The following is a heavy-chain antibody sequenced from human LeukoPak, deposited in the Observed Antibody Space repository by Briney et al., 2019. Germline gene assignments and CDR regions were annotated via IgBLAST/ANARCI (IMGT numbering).Heavy chain of an antibody. Sequence: GASVRVSCTASGYTFTSYDINWVRQAPGQGPEWMGWMNPNSGNTDYAQKFQGRVTMTRNTSISTAHMELSSLRSEDTAVYYCARGRKGYGPSRVAQRYYYYYMDVWGKGTTVTISS. V-gene: IGHV1-8*01. CDR3: ARGRKGYGPSRVAQRYYYYYMDV. CDR1: GYTFTSYD. D-gene: IGHD5-12*01. J-gene: IGHJ6*03. CDR2: MNPNSGNT.